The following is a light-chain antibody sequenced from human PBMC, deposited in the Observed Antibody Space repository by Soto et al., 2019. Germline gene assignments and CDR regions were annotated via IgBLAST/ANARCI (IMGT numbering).Light chain of an antibody. Sequence: AIQMTHSPYSLSASVGDRVTITCRASQGTRNDVGWYQQRPGKAPKLLIYATSNLHTGVKSRFSGSGSGPDFTLTISSLLPEDFATYYCLQDYTYPRTFGQRTKVDIK. CDR3: LQDYTYPRT. V-gene: IGKV1-6*01. CDR1: QGTRND. J-gene: IGKJ1*01. CDR2: ATS.